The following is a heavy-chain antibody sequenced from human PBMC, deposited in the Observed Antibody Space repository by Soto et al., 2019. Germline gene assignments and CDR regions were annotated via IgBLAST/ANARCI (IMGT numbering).Heavy chain of an antibody. CDR1: GGTFSSYA. D-gene: IGHD3-22*01. V-gene: IGHV1-69*06. CDR2: IIPIFGTA. J-gene: IGHJ3*02. CDR3: VSGDSSEGDLDI. Sequence: SVKVSCKASGGTFSSYAISWVRQAPGQGLEWMGGIIPIFGTANYAQKFQGRVTITADKSTSTAYMELSSLRSEDTAVYYCVSGDSSEGDLDIWGQGTMVTVSS.